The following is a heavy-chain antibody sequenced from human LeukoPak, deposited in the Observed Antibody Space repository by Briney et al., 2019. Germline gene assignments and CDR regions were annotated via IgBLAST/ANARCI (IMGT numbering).Heavy chain of an antibody. CDR1: GYSISSGYY. CDR3: ATGYSSAWYYFDY. J-gene: IGHJ4*02. V-gene: IGHV4-38-2*01. CDR2: IYHSGNT. Sequence: PSETLSLTCAVSGYSISSGYYWGWIRQPPGKGLEWIGSIYHSGNTNYNPSLKSRVTISADTTNNQFSLRLSSVTAADTAVYYCATGYSSAWYYFDYWGQGTLVTVSS. D-gene: IGHD2-15*01.